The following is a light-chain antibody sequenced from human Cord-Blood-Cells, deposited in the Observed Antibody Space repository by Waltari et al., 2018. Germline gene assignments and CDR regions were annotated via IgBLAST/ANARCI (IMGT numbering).Light chain of an antibody. Sequence: IQRTQSPSSLSPSVGDRVTITCRASQSISSYLNWYQQKPGKAPKLLIYAASSLQSGVPSRFSGSGSGTDFTLTISSLQPEDFATYYCQQSYSTPFTFGPGTKVDIK. J-gene: IGKJ3*01. CDR2: AAS. V-gene: IGKV1-39*01. CDR1: QSISSY. CDR3: QQSYSTPFT.